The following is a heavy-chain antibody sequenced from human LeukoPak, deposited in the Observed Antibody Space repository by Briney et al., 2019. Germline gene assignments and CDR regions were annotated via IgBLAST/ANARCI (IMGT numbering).Heavy chain of an antibody. CDR1: GFTFDDYA. CDR2: ISWNSGSI. V-gene: IGHV3-9*03. D-gene: IGHD2-8*02. CDR3: AKDEFVASDFTGAFDI. J-gene: IGHJ3*02. Sequence: GGSLRLSCAASGFTFDDYAMHWVRLAPGKGLEWVSGISWNSGSIGYADSVKGRFTISRDNAKNSLYLQMNSLRAEDMALYYCAKDEFVASDFTGAFDIWGQGTMVTVSS.